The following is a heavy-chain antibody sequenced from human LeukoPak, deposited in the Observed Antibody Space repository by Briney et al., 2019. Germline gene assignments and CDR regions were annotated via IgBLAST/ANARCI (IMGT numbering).Heavy chain of an antibody. D-gene: IGHD5-12*01. CDR3: SINSGYEGLFDY. CDR1: GFTFSNAW. J-gene: IGHJ4*02. CDR2: IKSKTDGGTT. Sequence: GGSLRLSCAASGFTFSNAWMSWVRQAPGKGLEWVGHIKSKTDGGTTDYAAPVKGRFTISRDDSKNTVYLQMNSLKTEDTAVYYCSINSGYEGLFDYWGQRTLVTVSS. V-gene: IGHV3-15*01.